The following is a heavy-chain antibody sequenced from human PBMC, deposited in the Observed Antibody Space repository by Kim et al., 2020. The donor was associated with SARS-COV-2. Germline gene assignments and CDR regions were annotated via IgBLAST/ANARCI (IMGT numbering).Heavy chain of an antibody. V-gene: IGHV4-59*08. CDR1: GASISNYY. J-gene: IGHJ4*02. Sequence: SETLSLTCTVSGASISNYYWSWIRQPPGKGLEWIGYIYYSGTTNYKPSLKSRVTISIDTSKSQFSLKMSSVTAADTAVSYCARGLRYGDYWSQGTLVTVS. D-gene: IGHD1-1*01. CDR2: IYYSGTT. CDR3: ARGLRYGDY.